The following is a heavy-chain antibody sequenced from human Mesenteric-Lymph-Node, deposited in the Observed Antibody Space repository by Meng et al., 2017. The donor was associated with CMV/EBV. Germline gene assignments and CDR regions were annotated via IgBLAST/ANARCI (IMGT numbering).Heavy chain of an antibody. CDR1: GYTLTELS. J-gene: IGHJ4*02. V-gene: IGHV1-8*01. CDR3: ARAKVVPAAAIDY. D-gene: IGHD2-2*01. CDR2: MNPNSGNT. Sequence: ASVKVSCKVSGYTLTELSMHWVRQATGQGLEWMGWMNPNSGNTGYAQKFQGRVTMTRNTSISTAYMELSSLRSEDTAVYYCARAKVVPAAAIDYWGQGTLVTVSS.